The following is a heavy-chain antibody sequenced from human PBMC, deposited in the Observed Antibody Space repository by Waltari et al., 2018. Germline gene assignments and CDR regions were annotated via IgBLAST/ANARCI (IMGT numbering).Heavy chain of an antibody. CDR3: ARPTGNFDAFDI. CDR2: INPNSGGT. D-gene: IGHD1-1*01. J-gene: IGHJ3*02. Sequence: QVQLVQPGAEGRRPGASVKVSCKASGTTFTGSYSHWVRQAPGQGLEWMGWINPNSGGTNYAQKFQGRVTMTRDTSISTAYMELSRLRSDDTAVYYCARPTGNFDAFDIWGQGTMVTVSS. CDR1: GTTFTGSY. V-gene: IGHV1-2*02.